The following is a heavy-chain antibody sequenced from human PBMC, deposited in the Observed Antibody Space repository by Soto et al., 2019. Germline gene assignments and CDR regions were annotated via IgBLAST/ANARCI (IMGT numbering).Heavy chain of an antibody. V-gene: IGHV1-2*02. D-gene: IGHD3-22*01. J-gene: IGHJ6*02. CDR1: GYTFTGYY. Sequence: QVQLVQSGAEVKKPGASVKVSCKASGYTFTGYYMHWVRQAPGQGLEWMGWINPNSGGTNYAQKFQGGGTMTRDSSISTAHMELSRLRSDDTAVYYCARDQGDSSGYYYVGYYYYGMDVWGQGTTVTVSS. CDR3: ARDQGDSSGYYYVGYYYYGMDV. CDR2: INPNSGGT.